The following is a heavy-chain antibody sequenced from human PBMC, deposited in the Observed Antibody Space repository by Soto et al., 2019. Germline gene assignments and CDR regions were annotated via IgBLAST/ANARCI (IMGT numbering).Heavy chain of an antibody. CDR3: ARDGKVPAATHYYYYGFDV. Sequence: SVKVSCKASGGTFSSYAISWVRQAPGQGLEWMGGIIPIFGTANYAQKFQGRVTITADESTSTAYMELSSLRSEDTAVYYCARDGKVPAATHYYYYGFDVWGQGTTVTVSS. J-gene: IGHJ6*02. V-gene: IGHV1-69*13. CDR2: IIPIFGTA. CDR1: GGTFSSYA. D-gene: IGHD2-2*01.